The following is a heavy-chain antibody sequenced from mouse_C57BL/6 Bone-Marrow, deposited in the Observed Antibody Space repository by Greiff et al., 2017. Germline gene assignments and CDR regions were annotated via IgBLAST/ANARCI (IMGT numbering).Heavy chain of an antibody. Sequence: VKLQQSGAELARPGASVKLSCKASGYTFTSYGISWVKQRTGQGLEWIGEIYPRSGNTYYNEKFKGKATLTADKSSSTAYMELRSLTSEDSAVYFCAREGEGYLFDYWGQGTTLTVSS. CDR3: AREGEGYLFDY. CDR1: GYTFTSYG. CDR2: IYPRSGNT. J-gene: IGHJ2*01. V-gene: IGHV1-81*01. D-gene: IGHD3-1*01.